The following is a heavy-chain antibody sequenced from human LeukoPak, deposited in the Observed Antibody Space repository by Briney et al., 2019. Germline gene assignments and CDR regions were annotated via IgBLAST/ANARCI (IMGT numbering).Heavy chain of an antibody. CDR3: ARESPPDAFDI. CDR1: GGSIGDYY. J-gene: IGHJ3*02. Sequence: SQTLSLTCTVSGGSIGDYYWSWIRQPPGQGLEWLGYIHYGGNTYYNPSLKSRLIISIDASKNQFSLNLSSVTAADTAVYYCARESPPDAFDIWGRGTVVTVSS. CDR2: IHYGGNT. V-gene: IGHV4-30-4*01.